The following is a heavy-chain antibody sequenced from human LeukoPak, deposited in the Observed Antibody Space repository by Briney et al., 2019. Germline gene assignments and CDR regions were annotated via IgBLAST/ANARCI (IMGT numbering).Heavy chain of an antibody. CDR1: GGSISNY. CDR2: MYYSGST. V-gene: IGHV4-59*01. D-gene: IGHD6-19*01. CDR3: ARGAVAYYYFDN. J-gene: IGHJ4*02. Sequence: SETLSLTCTVSGGSISNYWSWIRQPPGKGLEWIGYMYYSGSTNYNPSLKSRVTISVDTSKNQFSLKLSSVTAADTAVYYCARGAVAYYYFDNWGQGTLVTVSS.